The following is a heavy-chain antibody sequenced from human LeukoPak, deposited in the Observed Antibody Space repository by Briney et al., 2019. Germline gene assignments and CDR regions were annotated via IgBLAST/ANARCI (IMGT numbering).Heavy chain of an antibody. CDR3: ARDGGSAWFLDY. CDR1: GFTFSSYE. J-gene: IGHJ4*02. Sequence: GGSLRLSCVGSGFTFSSYEMNWVRQAPGKGLELLPYIGSIDSTTHYADSVKGRFTISRDNGKNSLYLQMNSLRAEDTAVYYCARDGGSAWFLDYWGQGTLVTVSS. CDR2: IGSIDSTT. V-gene: IGHV3-48*03. D-gene: IGHD6-19*01.